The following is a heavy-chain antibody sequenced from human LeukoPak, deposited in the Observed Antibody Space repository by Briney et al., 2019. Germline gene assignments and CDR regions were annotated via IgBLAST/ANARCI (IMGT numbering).Heavy chain of an antibody. D-gene: IGHD6-19*01. V-gene: IGHV4-34*01. CDR1: GGSLSGYY. Sequence: SETLSLTCAVSGGSLSGYYWSWIRQPPEKGLEWIGEINHSGSTNYNPSLKSRITISVDMSKNQFSLKLSSVTAADTAVYYCARGPWGIERRLFSSGWGRYLQHWGQGTLVTVSS. CDR2: INHSGST. CDR3: ARGPWGIERRLFSSGWGRYLQH. J-gene: IGHJ1*01.